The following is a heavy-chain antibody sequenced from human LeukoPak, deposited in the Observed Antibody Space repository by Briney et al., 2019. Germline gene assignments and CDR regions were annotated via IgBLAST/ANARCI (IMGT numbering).Heavy chain of an antibody. D-gene: IGHD3-10*01. CDR2: ISGSGGST. Sequence: GGSLRLXCAASGFTFSSYAMSWVRQAPGKVLEWVSAISGSGGSTYYADSVKGRFTISRDNSKNTLYLQMNSLRAEDTAVYYCAKDPLLWFGEFDYWGQGTLVTVSS. CDR1: GFTFSSYA. CDR3: AKDPLLWFGEFDY. V-gene: IGHV3-23*01. J-gene: IGHJ4*02.